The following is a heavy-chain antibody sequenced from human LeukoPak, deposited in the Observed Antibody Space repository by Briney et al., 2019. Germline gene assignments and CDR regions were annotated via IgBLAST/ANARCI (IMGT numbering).Heavy chain of an antibody. CDR2: IKQDGSEK. CDR3: AIAGGDSRSWYGGDY. V-gene: IGHV3-7*01. CDR1: GFTFSSYW. J-gene: IGHJ4*02. Sequence: GGSLRLSCAASGFTFSSYWMSWVRQPPGQGLEWVANIKQDGSEKYYVDSVQGRFTITRDNAKNSLYLQMNSLRAEDTAVYYCAIAGGDSRSWYGGDYWGQGTLVTVSS. D-gene: IGHD6-13*01.